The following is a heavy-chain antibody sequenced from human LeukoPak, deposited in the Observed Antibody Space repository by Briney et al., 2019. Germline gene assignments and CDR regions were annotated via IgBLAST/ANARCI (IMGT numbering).Heavy chain of an antibody. V-gene: IGHV1-8*01. CDR1: GYTFTSYD. Sequence: GASVKVSCKASGYTFTSYDIKWVRQATGQGLEWMGWMNPNSGNTGYAQKFQGRVTMTRDTSISTAYMELSRLRSDDTAVYYCARAGCGSTSCYLGYYYFDYWGQGTLVTVSS. J-gene: IGHJ4*02. CDR3: ARAGCGSTSCYLGYYYFDY. CDR2: MNPNSGNT. D-gene: IGHD2-2*01.